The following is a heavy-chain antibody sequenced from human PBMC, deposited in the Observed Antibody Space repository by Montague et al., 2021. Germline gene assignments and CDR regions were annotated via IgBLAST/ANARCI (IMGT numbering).Heavy chain of an antibody. CDR2: MYDSGTT. Sequence: SETLSLTCTVTGGAISEFYWSWIRQSPGKGLEWIGHMYDSGTTNYNPSLKSRVTIAADTSKNQFSLNLRSVTAADTAVYYCARGLGSGAAFDDWGQGTLVTVSA. D-gene: IGHD7-27*01. V-gene: IGHV4-59*12. J-gene: IGHJ4*02. CDR1: GGAISEFY. CDR3: ARGLGSGAAFDD.